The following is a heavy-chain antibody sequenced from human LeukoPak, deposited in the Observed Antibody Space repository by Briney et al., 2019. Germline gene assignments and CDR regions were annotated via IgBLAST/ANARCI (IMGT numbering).Heavy chain of an antibody. Sequence: ASVKVSCKASGYTFTGYYMHWVRQAPGQGLEWMGWINPNSGGTNYAQKFQGRVTMTRDTSISTAYMELSRLRSDDTAVYYCARASKLKYYYGSGTTLSTPDYWGQGTLVTVSS. CDR1: GYTFTGYY. V-gene: IGHV1-2*02. D-gene: IGHD3-10*01. CDR2: INPNSGGT. CDR3: ARASKLKYYYGSGTTLSTPDY. J-gene: IGHJ4*02.